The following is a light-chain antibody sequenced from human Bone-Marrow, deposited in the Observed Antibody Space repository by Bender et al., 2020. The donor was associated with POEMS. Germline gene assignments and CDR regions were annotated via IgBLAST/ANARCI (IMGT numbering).Light chain of an antibody. CDR2: DVT. V-gene: IGLV2-23*02. Sequence: QSALTQPASVSGSPGQSITISCTGTSSDVGTDNYVSWYQQHPGKAPKLMIYDVTHRPSGVSNRFSGAKSGNTASLTISGLQAEDEADYYCCSYAGDTIYYVFGTGTKVTVL. CDR3: CSYAGDTIYYV. CDR1: SSDVGTDNY. J-gene: IGLJ1*01.